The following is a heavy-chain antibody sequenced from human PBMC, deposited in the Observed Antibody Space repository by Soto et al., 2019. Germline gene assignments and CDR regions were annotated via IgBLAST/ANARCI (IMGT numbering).Heavy chain of an antibody. CDR3: ARGWIQLDY. D-gene: IGHD5-18*01. V-gene: IGHV4-59*01. Sequence: SETLSLTCTVSGGSMSSYYWTWIRQPPGKGLEWIGYIYYNGHTYYNPSLKSRVTMSVDTSKNQFSLSLSSVTAADTAVYYCARGWIQLDYWGQGTLVTVSS. CDR2: IYYNGHT. J-gene: IGHJ4*02. CDR1: GGSMSSYY.